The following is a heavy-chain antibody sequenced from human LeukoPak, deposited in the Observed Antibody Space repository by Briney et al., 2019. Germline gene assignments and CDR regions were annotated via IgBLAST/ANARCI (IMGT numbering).Heavy chain of an antibody. D-gene: IGHD3-22*01. CDR3: AKARTMIVVFDAFDI. CDR2: IKQDGSEK. CDR1: GFTFSSYW. V-gene: IGHV3-7*01. J-gene: IGHJ3*02. Sequence: PGGSLRLSCAASGFTFSSYWMSWVRQAPGKGLEWVANIKQDGSEKYYVDSVKGRFTISRDNAKNSLYLQMNSLRAEDTAVYYCAKARTMIVVFDAFDIWGQGTMVTVSS.